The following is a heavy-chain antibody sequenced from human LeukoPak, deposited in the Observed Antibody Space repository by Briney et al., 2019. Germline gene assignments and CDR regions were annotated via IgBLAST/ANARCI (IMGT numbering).Heavy chain of an antibody. Sequence: PSETLSLTCAVSGGSFSGYYWLWIRQPAGKGLEWIGRIYTSGSTNYNPSLKGRVTISVDTPTNQFSLKLSSVTAADTAVYYCARAPLDYGDYVYYFDSSGQGALVTVSS. J-gene: IGHJ4*02. D-gene: IGHD4-17*01. CDR3: ARAPLDYGDYVYYFDS. V-gene: IGHV4-4*07. CDR2: IYTSGST. CDR1: GGSFSGYY.